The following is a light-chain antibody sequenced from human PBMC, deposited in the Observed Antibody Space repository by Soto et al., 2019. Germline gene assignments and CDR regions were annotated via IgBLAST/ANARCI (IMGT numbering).Light chain of an antibody. CDR2: KAS. J-gene: IGKJ2*01. CDR1: QSISSW. CDR3: QQYNSYSRNT. Sequence: DIQMTQSPSTLSASVGDRVTITCRASQSISSWLAWYQQKPGKAPKLLIYKASSLESGGPSRFXGSGSGTEFTLTISSLQPDDFESYYCQQYNSYSRNTFGQGTKLEIK. V-gene: IGKV1-5*03.